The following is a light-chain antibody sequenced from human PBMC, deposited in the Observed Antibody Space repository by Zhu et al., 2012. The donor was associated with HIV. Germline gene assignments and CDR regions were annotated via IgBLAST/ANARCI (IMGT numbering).Light chain of an antibody. J-gene: IGKJ4*01. CDR3: QQRNSNWFT. Sequence: PGERATLSCRASQSIGSYLAWYQQKPGQAPRLLMYDASNTAPDISARFSGSGSGTDFTLTISSLEPEDSAVYYCQQRNSNWFTFGGGPRWR. CDR2: DAS. V-gene: IGKV3-11*01. CDR1: QSIGSY.